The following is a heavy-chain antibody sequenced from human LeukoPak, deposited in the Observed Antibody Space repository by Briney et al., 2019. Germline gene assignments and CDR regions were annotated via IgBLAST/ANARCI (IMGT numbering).Heavy chain of an antibody. Sequence: GGSLRLSCAASGFTFSSYEMNWVRQAPGKGLEWVSYISSSGSTIYYADSVKGRFTISRDNSKNTLYLQMNSLRAEDTAVYYCARDAPYYYDSSGLPNDYWGQGTLVTVSS. V-gene: IGHV3-48*03. D-gene: IGHD3-22*01. CDR1: GFTFSSYE. J-gene: IGHJ4*02. CDR2: ISSSGSTI. CDR3: ARDAPYYYDSSGLPNDY.